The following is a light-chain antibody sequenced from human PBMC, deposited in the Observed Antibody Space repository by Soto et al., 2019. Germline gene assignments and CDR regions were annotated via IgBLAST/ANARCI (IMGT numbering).Light chain of an antibody. CDR1: QSVSSY. CDR2: DAS. Sequence: EIVLTQSPATLSLSPGERATLSCRASQSVSSYLAWYQQKPGQAPRLLIYDASNRATGIPARFSGSGSGTDFTLTISSLEPEDFAASYCQQRSNWPPPTFGKGTRLEIK. J-gene: IGKJ5*01. CDR3: QQRSNWPPPT. V-gene: IGKV3-11*01.